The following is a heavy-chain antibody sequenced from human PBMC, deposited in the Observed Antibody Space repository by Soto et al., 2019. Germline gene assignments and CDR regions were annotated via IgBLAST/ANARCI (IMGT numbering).Heavy chain of an antibody. D-gene: IGHD3-3*01. J-gene: IGHJ4*02. CDR1: GFTFSSYA. V-gene: IGHV3-30-3*01. Sequence: GGSLRLSCAASGFTFSSYAMHWVRQAPGKGLEWVAVISYDGSNKYYADSVKGRFTISRDNSKNTLYLKMNSLRAEDTAVYYCSRDGHEDLWSGYVVYYFDYWGQGTLVTVSS. CDR3: SRDGHEDLWSGYVVYYFDY. CDR2: ISYDGSNK.